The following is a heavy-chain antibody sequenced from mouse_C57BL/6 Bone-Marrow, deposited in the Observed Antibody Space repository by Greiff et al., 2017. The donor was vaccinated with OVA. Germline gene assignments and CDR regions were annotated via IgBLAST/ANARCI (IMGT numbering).Heavy chain of an antibody. CDR2: ISYDGSN. Sequence: EVQLVESGPGLVKPSQSLSLTCSVTGYSITSGYYWNWIRQFPGNKLEWMGYISYDGSNNYNPSLKNRISITRDTSKNQFFLKLNSVTTEDTATYYCAREGDYDYDQRNYFDYWGQGTTLTVSS. J-gene: IGHJ2*01. D-gene: IGHD2-4*01. V-gene: IGHV3-6*01. CDR1: GYSITSGYY. CDR3: AREGDYDYDQRNYFDY.